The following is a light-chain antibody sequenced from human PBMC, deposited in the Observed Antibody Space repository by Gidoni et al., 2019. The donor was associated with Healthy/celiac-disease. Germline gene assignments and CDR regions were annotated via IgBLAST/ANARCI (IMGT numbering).Light chain of an antibody. CDR1: QSISSW. V-gene: IGKV1-5*03. Sequence: DIQMTQPPSTLSASVGDRVTITCRASQSISSWLAWYQQKPGKAPTLLIYKASSLESGVPSRFSGSGSGTEFTLTISSLQPDDFATYYCQQYNSYPLTFGGGTKVEIK. CDR2: KAS. J-gene: IGKJ4*01. CDR3: QQYNSYPLT.